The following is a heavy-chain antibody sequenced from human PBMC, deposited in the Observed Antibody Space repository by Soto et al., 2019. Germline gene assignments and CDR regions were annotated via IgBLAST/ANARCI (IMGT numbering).Heavy chain of an antibody. CDR2: FFSGST. J-gene: IGHJ5*02. CDR3: AITRGLAVGGSFDH. CDR1: GASISRRGSY. D-gene: IGHD6-19*01. Sequence: SETLSLTCIVSGASISRRGSYWGWIRQPPGKGLEWVGTFFSGSTYTNPSLKSRVTISVDSSKNQFSLKLTSVAVEDTAIYYCAITRGLAVGGSFDHWGQGVLVTVSS. V-gene: IGHV4-39*01.